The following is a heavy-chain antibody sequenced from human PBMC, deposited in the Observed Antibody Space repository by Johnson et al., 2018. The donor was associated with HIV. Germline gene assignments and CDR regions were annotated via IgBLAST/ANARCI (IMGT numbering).Heavy chain of an antibody. CDR2: IWYDGSNK. V-gene: IGHV3-33*08. CDR3: ARALVVYARDAFVF. Sequence: QVQLVESGGGLVKPGGSLRLSCAASGFNFNDNYMAWIRQAPGKGLEWVAVIWYDGSNKYYADSVKGRFTISRDNSKNTLYLQMNSLRAEDTAVYYCARALVVYARDAFVFWGQGTMVTVSS. D-gene: IGHD2-8*02. CDR1: GFNFNDNY. J-gene: IGHJ3*01.